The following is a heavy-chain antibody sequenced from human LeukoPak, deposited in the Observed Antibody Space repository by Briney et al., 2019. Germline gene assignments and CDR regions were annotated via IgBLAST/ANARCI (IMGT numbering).Heavy chain of an antibody. D-gene: IGHD3-9*01. V-gene: IGHV3-48*01. CDR3: AEGPYYDILSGYSSDAFHI. Sequence: GGSLRLSCAASGFTFSSYSMNWVRQAPGKGLEWVSYISSSSSTIYYADSVKGRFTISRDNAKNSLYLQMNSLRAEDTAVYYCAEGPYYDILSGYSSDAFHIWGQGTVVTVSS. J-gene: IGHJ3*02. CDR2: ISSSSSTI. CDR1: GFTFSSYS.